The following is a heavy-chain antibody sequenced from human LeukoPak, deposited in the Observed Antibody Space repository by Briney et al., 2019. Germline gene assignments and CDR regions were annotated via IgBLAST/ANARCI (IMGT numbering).Heavy chain of an antibody. CDR2: IIPIFGTA. V-gene: IGHV1-69*06. CDR3: ARDSAAMVTWFDP. J-gene: IGHJ5*02. D-gene: IGHD5-18*01. CDR1: GVTFSSYA. Sequence: ASVKVSCKASGVTFSSYAISWVRQAPGQGLEWMGGIIPIFGTANYAQKFQGRVTITADKSTSTAYMELSSLRSEDTAVYYCARDSAAMVTWFDPWGQGTLVAVSS.